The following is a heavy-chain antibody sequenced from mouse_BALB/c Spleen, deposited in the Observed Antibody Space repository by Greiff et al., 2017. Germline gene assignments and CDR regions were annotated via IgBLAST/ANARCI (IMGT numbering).Heavy chain of an antibody. Sequence: VQLQQSGAELARPGASVKLSCKASGYTFTSYWMQWVKQRPGQGLEWIGAIYPGDGDTRYTQKFKGKATLTADKSSSTAYMQLSSLASEDSAVYYCARGNPYGNYERSWFAYWGQGTLVTVSA. D-gene: IGHD2-10*02. CDR1: GYTFTSYW. CDR3: ARGNPYGNYERSWFAY. V-gene: IGHV1-87*01. J-gene: IGHJ3*01. CDR2: IYPGDGDT.